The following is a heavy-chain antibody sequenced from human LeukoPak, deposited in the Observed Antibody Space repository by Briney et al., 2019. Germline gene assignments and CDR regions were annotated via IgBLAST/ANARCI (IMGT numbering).Heavy chain of an antibody. CDR2: INSDGSTT. J-gene: IGHJ4*02. CDR3: ARGPAGYYDFWSGHYTFDY. CDR1: GFTFSSYW. V-gene: IGHV3-74*01. Sequence: GGSLRLSCAASGFTFSSYWMHWVRQAPGKGLVWVSRINSDGSTTNYADSVKGRFTISRDNAKNSLYLQMNSLRAEDTAVYYCARGPAGYYDFWSGHYTFDYWGQGTLVTVSS. D-gene: IGHD3-3*01.